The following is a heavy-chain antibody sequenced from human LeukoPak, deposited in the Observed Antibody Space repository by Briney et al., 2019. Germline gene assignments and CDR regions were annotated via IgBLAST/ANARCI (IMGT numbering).Heavy chain of an antibody. J-gene: IGHJ5*02. CDR3: ARGNWFDP. V-gene: IGHV1-69*04. Sequence: GAXVKVSCKASGGTFSXYAISWVRQAPGQGLEWMGRIIPILGIANYAQKFQGRVTITADKSTSTAYMELSSLRSEDTAVYYCARGNWFDPWGQGTLVTVSS. CDR1: GGTFSXYA. CDR2: IIPILGIA.